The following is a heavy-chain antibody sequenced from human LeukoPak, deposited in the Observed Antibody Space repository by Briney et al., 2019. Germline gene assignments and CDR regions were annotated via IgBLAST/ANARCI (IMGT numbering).Heavy chain of an antibody. CDR3: ARVDYGDYGFDY. CDR1: GFTVSSNC. CDR2: IYSGGST. V-gene: IGHV3-66*01. Sequence: PGGSLRLSCAASGFTVSSNCMSWVRQAPGKGLEWVSVIYSGGSTYYADSVKGRFTISRDNSKNTLYLQMNSPRAEDTAVYYCARVDYGDYGFDYWGQGTLVTVSS. J-gene: IGHJ4*02. D-gene: IGHD4-17*01.